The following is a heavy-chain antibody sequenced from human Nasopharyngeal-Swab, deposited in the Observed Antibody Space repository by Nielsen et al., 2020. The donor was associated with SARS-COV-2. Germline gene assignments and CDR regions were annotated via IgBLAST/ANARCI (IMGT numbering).Heavy chain of an antibody. D-gene: IGHD3-10*01. J-gene: IGHJ6*02. Sequence: GGSLRLPCEASGFTFSNYSMNWVRQAPGKGLEWVSSISSSTSYIYYADSVKGRFTISRDNAKNSLYLQMNSLRAEDTAVYYCARDGFGESPYYYYYGTDVWGQGTTVTVSS. CDR2: ISSSTSYI. V-gene: IGHV3-21*01. CDR1: GFTFSNYS. CDR3: ARDGFGESPYYYYYGTDV.